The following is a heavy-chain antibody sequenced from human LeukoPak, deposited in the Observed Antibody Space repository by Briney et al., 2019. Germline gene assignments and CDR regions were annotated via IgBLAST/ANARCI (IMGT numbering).Heavy chain of an antibody. Sequence: GGSLRLSCAASGFTFSSYAMTWVRQAPGKGLEWVSAISGSGGSTYYADSVKGRFTISRDNSKNTLYLQLNSLRPEDTALYYCARDGYCSSTGCSAYFSDSWGQGTLVTVSS. CDR2: ISGSGGST. V-gene: IGHV3-23*01. CDR3: ARDGYCSSTGCSAYFSDS. J-gene: IGHJ4*02. CDR1: GFTFSSYA. D-gene: IGHD2-2*03.